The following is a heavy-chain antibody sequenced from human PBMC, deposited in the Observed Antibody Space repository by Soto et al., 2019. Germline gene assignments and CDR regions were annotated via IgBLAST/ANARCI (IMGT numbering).Heavy chain of an antibody. CDR1: GFTFSSYA. CDR2: ISYDGSNK. CDR3: ARDRSSSSWYGPTWYFDL. Sequence: PGGSLRLSCAASGFTFSSYAMHWVRQAPGKGLEWVAVISYDGSNKYYADSVKGRFTISRDNSKNTLYLQMNSLRAEDTAVYYCARDRSSSSWYGPTWYFDLWGRGTLVTVSS. D-gene: IGHD6-13*01. J-gene: IGHJ2*01. V-gene: IGHV3-30-3*01.